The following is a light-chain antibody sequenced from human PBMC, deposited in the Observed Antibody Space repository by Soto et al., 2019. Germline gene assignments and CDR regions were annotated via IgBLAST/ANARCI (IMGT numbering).Light chain of an antibody. V-gene: IGKV1-5*01. CDR3: QQYNSYSWT. CDR2: DAS. CDR1: QSIISS. J-gene: IGKJ1*01. Sequence: DLQMTHSPSTLSASVAACVTITCRATQSIISSFAWYQQKPGKAPKLLIYDASSLESGVPSRFSGSGSGTEFTLTISSLQPDDFAPYYCQQYNSYSWTFGQGTKVEIK.